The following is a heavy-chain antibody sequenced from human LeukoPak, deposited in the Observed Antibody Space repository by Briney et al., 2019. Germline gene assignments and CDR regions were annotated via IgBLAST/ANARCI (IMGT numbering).Heavy chain of an antibody. CDR3: ARAGGYCSAGSCYSFDY. CDR1: RGSISSGSYY. V-gene: IGHV4-61*02. D-gene: IGHD2-15*01. CDR2: INTSGSA. Sequence: SQTLSLTCTVSRGSISSGSYYWSWIRQPAGKGLEWIGRINTSGSANHNPSLNSRVTISVDTSKNQFSLKLSSVTAADTAAYYCARAGGYCSAGSCYSFDYWGQGTLVTVSS. J-gene: IGHJ4*02.